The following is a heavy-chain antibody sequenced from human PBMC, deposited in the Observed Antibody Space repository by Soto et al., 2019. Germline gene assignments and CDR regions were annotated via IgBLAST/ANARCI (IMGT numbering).Heavy chain of an antibody. Sequence: QVQLVQSGAEVKKPGASVKVSCKASGYTFTSYGISWVRQAPGQGLEWMGWISGYNGNTNYAQKVQGRVTMTTDITTNASYLEPGSLRSFARAVYFCAGDGYCISTPCYGGGGFGMDVWGQGTTVTVSS. CDR3: AGDGYCISTPCYGGGGFGMDV. CDR2: ISGYNGNT. V-gene: IGHV1-18*01. D-gene: IGHD2-2*01. J-gene: IGHJ6*02. CDR1: GYTFTSYG.